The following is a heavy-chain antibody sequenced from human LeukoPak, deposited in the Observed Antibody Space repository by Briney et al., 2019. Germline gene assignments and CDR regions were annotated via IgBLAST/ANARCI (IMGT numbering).Heavy chain of an antibody. CDR3: ARGTLWFGELFPSY. D-gene: IGHD3-10*01. CDR1: GGSISSYY. J-gene: IGHJ4*02. Sequence: PSETLSLTCTVSGGSISSYYWSWIRQPPGEGLEWIGYIYYSGSTNYNPSLKSRATISVDTSKNQFSLKLSSVTAADTAVYYCARGTLWFGELFPSYWGQGTLVTVSS. CDR2: IYYSGST. V-gene: IGHV4-59*01.